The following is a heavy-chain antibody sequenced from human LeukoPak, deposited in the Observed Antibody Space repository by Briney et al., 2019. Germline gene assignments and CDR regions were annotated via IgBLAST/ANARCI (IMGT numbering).Heavy chain of an antibody. J-gene: IGHJ3*02. CDR2: IYPDDSDT. D-gene: IGHD3-16*01. V-gene: IGHV5-51*01. CDR3: ARIWLRAFDI. Sequence: GASLKISCKGSGYSFTNYWIALVRQMPGKGPEWMGIIYPDDSDTRYSPSFQGQVTISADKSISTAYLQWSSLKASDTAMYYCARIWLRAFDIWGQGTMVTVSS. CDR1: GYSFTNYW.